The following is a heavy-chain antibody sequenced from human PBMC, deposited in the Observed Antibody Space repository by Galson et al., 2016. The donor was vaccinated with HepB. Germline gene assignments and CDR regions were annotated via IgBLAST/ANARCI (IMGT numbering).Heavy chain of an antibody. CDR2: ISSGSSYI. Sequence: SLRLSCAASGFTFSGYSMSWVRQAPGKGLEWVSSISSGSSYIYYAASVKGRFTVSRNNALNSLSLQMHSLRDEDTAIYYCARDVRVWGNCRIDYWGRGTLVTVS. V-gene: IGHV3-21*01. CDR3: ARDVRVWGNCRIDY. CDR1: GFTFSGYS. J-gene: IGHJ4*02. D-gene: IGHD3-16*02.